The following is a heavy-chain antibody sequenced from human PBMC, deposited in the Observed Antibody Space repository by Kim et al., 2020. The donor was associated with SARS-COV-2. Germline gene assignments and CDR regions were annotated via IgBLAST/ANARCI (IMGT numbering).Heavy chain of an antibody. CDR2: SI. CDR3: TKRTPNYFDY. Sequence: SIYYADSLKGRFTISRDNSKNMVYLQMSSLRADDTAVYYCTKRTPNYFDYWGQGAVVTVSS. J-gene: IGHJ4*02. V-gene: IGHV3-23*01.